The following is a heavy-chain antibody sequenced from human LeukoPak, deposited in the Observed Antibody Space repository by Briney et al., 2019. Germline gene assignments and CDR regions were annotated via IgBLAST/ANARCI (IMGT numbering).Heavy chain of an antibody. CDR3: ARVAVVAAAGTLHYGMDV. V-gene: IGHV4-31*03. D-gene: IGHD6-13*01. Sequence: SETLSLTCTVSGGSISSGGYYWSWIRQHPGKGLEWIGYIYYSGSTYYNPSLKSRVTISVDTSKNQFSLKLSSVTAADTAVYHCARVAVVAAAGTLHYGMDVWAKGPRSPSP. CDR2: IYYSGST. J-gene: IGHJ6*02. CDR1: GGSISSGGYY.